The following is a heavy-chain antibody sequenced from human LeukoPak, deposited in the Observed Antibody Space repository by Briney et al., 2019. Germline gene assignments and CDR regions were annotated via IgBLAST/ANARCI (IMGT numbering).Heavy chain of an antibody. V-gene: IGHV1-2*02. CDR2: INPNSGGT. D-gene: IGHD5-12*01. CDR3: ARDPWQNSGYDY. Sequence: GASVNVSCTASGYTFTGYYMHWVRQAPGQGLEWMGWINPNSGGTNYAQKFQGRVTMTRDTSISTAYMELSRLRSDDTAVYYCARDPWQNSGYDYWGQGTLVTVSS. J-gene: IGHJ4*02. CDR1: GYTFTGYY.